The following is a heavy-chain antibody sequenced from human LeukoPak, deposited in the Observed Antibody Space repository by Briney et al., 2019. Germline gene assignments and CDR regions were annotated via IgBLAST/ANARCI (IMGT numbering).Heavy chain of an antibody. J-gene: IGHJ4*02. CDR2: IIPIFGTA. V-gene: IGHV1-69*05. D-gene: IGHD5-24*01. CDR1: GGTFSSYA. Sequence: SVKVSCKASGGTFSSYAISWVRQTPGQGLEWMGGIIPIFGTANYAQKFQGGVTITTDESTSTAYMELSSLRSEDTAVYYCARGERWLQLPLDYWGQGTLVTVSS. CDR3: ARGERWLQLPLDY.